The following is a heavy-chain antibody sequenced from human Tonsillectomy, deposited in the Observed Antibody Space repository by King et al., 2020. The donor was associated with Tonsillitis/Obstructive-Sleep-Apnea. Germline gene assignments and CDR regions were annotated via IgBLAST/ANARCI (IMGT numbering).Heavy chain of an antibody. CDR3: ARKSENYYYYMDV. J-gene: IGHJ6*03. CDR1: GFIFDDYG. Sequence: VQLVESGGGVVRPGGSLRLSCTASGFIFDDYGMTWVRQAPGKVLEWVSGINWNGGSTAYVDSVKGRFTISRDNAKNSLYLQMNSLRAEDTALYYCARKSENYYYYMDVWGKGTMVTVSS. CDR2: INWNGGST. V-gene: IGHV3-20*04.